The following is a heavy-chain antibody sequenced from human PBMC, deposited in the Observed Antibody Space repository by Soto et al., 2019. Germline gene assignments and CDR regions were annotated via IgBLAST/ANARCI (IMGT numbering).Heavy chain of an antibody. J-gene: IGHJ4*02. D-gene: IGHD2-15*01. Sequence: PSETLSLTCTVYGGTISSYYWSWIRQPPGKGLEWIGYIYYSRSTNYNPSLKSRVSISVDTSKNQFSLKLSSVTAADTAVYYCARGRAVVVAATGSYHFDYWGQGTLVTVSS. CDR1: GGTISSYY. CDR2: IYYSRST. V-gene: IGHV4-59*01. CDR3: ARGRAVVVAATGSYHFDY.